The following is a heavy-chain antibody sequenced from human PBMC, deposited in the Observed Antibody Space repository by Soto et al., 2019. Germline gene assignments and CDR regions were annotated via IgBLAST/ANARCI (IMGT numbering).Heavy chain of an antibody. CDR3: ARSRSGAVADSFDF. Sequence: QVQVVESGGGVVQPGRSLRLSCAASGFTFSRYAIHWVRQAPGKGLEWVAVISKDGSNKYYVDSVKGRFTISRDNSRNTLYLKMNSLRDEDAAVYYCARSRSGAVADSFDFWGQGTLVTVSS. V-gene: IGHV3-30*04. D-gene: IGHD3-10*01. CDR1: GFTFSRYA. J-gene: IGHJ4*02. CDR2: ISKDGSNK.